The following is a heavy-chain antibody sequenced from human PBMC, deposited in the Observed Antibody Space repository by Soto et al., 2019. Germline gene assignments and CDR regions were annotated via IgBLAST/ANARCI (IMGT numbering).Heavy chain of an antibody. CDR3: ARDRETYYYDSSGYYSDY. D-gene: IGHD3-22*01. CDR1: GFTFSSYS. V-gene: IGHV3-21*01. CDR2: ISSSSSYI. J-gene: IGHJ4*02. Sequence: GGSLRLSCAASGFTFSSYSMNWVRQAPGKGLEWVSSISSSSSYIYYADSVKGRFTISRDNAKNSLYLQMNSLRAEDTAVYYCARDRETYYYDSSGYYSDYWGQGTLVTVSS.